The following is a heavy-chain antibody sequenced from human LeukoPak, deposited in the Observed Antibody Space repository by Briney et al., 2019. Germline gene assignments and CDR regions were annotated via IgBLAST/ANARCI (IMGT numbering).Heavy chain of an antibody. CDR2: IYYSGST. CDR3: ARDSGYDIIDY. J-gene: IGHJ4*02. D-gene: IGHD5-12*01. V-gene: IGHV4-59*12. Sequence: SETLSLTCTVSGGSISSYYWSWIRQPPGKGLEWIGYIYYSGSTNYSPSLKSRVTISVDTSKNQFSLKLSSVTAADTAVYYCARDSGYDIIDYWGQGTLVTVSS. CDR1: GGSISSYY.